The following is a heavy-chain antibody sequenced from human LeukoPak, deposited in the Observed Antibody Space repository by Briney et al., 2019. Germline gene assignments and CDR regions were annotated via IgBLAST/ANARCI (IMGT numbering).Heavy chain of an antibody. CDR1: GCSLSTSGVG. V-gene: IGHV2-5*01. CDR2: IYWNDDK. Sequence: SGPTLVKTTPTLTLTGNYSGCSLSTSGVGVGWIRQPPGKALEWLALIYWNDDKRYSPSLKSRLTITKDISKNQVVLTMTNMDPVDTATYYCAHRRGRRTDNCLDPWGQGTLVTVSS. D-gene: IGHD1-14*01. CDR3: AHRRGRRTDNCLDP. J-gene: IGHJ5*02.